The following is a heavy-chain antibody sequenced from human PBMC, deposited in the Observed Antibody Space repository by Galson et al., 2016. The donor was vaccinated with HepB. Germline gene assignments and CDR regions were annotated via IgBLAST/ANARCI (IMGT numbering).Heavy chain of an antibody. Sequence: SLRLSCAASGFTLSSNYMTWVRQAPGKGLEWVSVIYSGGRTFYADSVKGRFTISRDNSKNTLYLQMNSLRVEDTAVYYCARDRGYYGSGCSLGYFDCWGQGTLVTVSS. CDR1: GFTLSSNY. V-gene: IGHV3-53*01. CDR2: IYSGGRT. J-gene: IGHJ4*02. CDR3: ARDRGYYGSGCSLGYFDC. D-gene: IGHD3-10*01.